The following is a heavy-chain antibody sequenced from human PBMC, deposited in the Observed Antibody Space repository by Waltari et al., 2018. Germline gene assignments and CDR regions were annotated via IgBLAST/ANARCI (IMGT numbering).Heavy chain of an antibody. CDR1: GGSISGFY. D-gene: IGHD2-21*02. J-gene: IGHJ5*02. Sequence: QVQLQESGPSLLKPSETLSLICTVSGGSISGFYWSWVRQPPGKGLDWIGYIYYTGCTNFNRSLKSRVTMSVDSSKNQFSLKLSSVTAADTAFYYCARGGGGDWEWFDPWGQGTLVTVSS. CDR3: ARGGGGDWEWFDP. CDR2: IYYTGCT. V-gene: IGHV4-59*01.